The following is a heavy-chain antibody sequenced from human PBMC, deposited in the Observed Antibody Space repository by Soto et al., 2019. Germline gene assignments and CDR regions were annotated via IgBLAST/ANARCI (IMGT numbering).Heavy chain of an antibody. Sequence: PSETLSLTCTVSGGSISSYYWSWIRQPPGKGLEWIGYIYYSGSTNYNPSLKSRVTISVDTSKNQFSLKLSSVTAADTAVYYCARCYYDSSGYYYDYFDYWGQGTLVTVSS. CDR3: ARCYYDSSGYYYDYFDY. J-gene: IGHJ4*02. D-gene: IGHD3-22*01. CDR2: IYYSGST. CDR1: GGSISSYY. V-gene: IGHV4-59*01.